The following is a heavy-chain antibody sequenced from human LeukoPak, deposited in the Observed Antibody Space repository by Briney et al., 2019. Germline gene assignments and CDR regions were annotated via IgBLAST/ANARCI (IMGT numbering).Heavy chain of an antibody. Sequence: ASVKVSCKASGYTFTDYYMHWVRQAPGQGLEWMGWINPNSGGTNYAQKFQGRVTMTRDTSISTAYMELSRLRSDDTAVYYCARAPGYCSSTSCYGYYYYGMDVWGQGTTVTVSS. V-gene: IGHV1-2*02. CDR1: GYTFTDYY. D-gene: IGHD2-2*01. CDR3: ARAPGYCSSTSCYGYYYYGMDV. CDR2: INPNSGGT. J-gene: IGHJ6*02.